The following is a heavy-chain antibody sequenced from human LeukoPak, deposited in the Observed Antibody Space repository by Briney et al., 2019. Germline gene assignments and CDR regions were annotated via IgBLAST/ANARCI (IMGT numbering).Heavy chain of an antibody. D-gene: IGHD6-13*01. V-gene: IGHV3-11*03. J-gene: IGHJ5*02. CDR3: ARTLVAAPGSKGGP. CDR2: ISSSSRYT. Sequence: PGGSLRLSCAASGFTFSDYYMTWIRQAPGKGLEWVSYISSSSRYTNYADSVKGRVTISRDNAKDSLYLQMNSLRVEDTAVYYCARTLVAAPGSKGGPWGQGTLVTVSS. CDR1: GFTFSDYY.